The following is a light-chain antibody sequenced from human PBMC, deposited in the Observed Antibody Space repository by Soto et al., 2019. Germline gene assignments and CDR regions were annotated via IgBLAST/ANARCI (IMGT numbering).Light chain of an antibody. V-gene: IGLV2-14*01. CDR1: SDNIGRFSF. Sequence: QLVLTQPASVSGSPGQSITISCTGTSDNIGRFSFVSWYQQHPGKAPKLLIYELTKRPSGISDRFSGSKSGNTASLTISGLQAEDEADYYCSSYETTSRRLFGTGTKVTVL. J-gene: IGLJ1*01. CDR3: SSYETTSRRL. CDR2: ELT.